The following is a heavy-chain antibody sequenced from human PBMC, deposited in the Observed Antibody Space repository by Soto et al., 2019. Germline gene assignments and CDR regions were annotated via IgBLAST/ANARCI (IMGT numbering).Heavy chain of an antibody. Sequence: GWSLRLSCAASGFTFSSYAMHLVRQAPGKGLEWVAFISYDGSNKYYADSVKGRFTISRDNSKNTLYLQMNSLRAEDTAVYYCASDRAWYYYDSSGYYGQDYYYGMDVWGEGTMVTVS. D-gene: IGHD3-22*01. J-gene: IGHJ6*02. CDR3: ASDRAWYYYDSSGYYGQDYYYGMDV. CDR2: ISYDGSNK. V-gene: IGHV3-30-3*01. CDR1: GFTFSSYA.